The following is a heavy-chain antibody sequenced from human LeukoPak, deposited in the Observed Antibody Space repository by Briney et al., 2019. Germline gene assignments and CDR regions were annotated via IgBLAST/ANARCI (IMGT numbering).Heavy chain of an antibody. CDR1: GGAFSSYA. V-gene: IGHV1-69*04. CDR3: ARVLSSGWYYFDY. J-gene: IGHJ4*02. Sequence: GASVKVSCKASGGAFSSYAISWVRQAPGQGLEWMGRIIPILGIANYAQKFQGRVTITADKSTSTAYMELSSLRSEDTAVYYCARVLSSGWYYFDYWGQGTLVTVSS. D-gene: IGHD6-19*01. CDR2: IIPILGIA.